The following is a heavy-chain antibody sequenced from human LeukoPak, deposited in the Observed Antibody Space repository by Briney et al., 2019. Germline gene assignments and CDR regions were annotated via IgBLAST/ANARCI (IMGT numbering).Heavy chain of an antibody. D-gene: IGHD3-22*01. Sequence: SETLSPTCAVYGGSFSGYYWSWIRQPPGKGLEWIGEINHSGSTNYNPSLKSRVTISVDTSKNQFSLKLSSVTAADTAVYYCARADYDSSGYYFDYWGQGTLVTVSS. CDR2: INHSGST. J-gene: IGHJ4*02. CDR3: ARADYDSSGYYFDY. CDR1: GGSFSGYY. V-gene: IGHV4-34*01.